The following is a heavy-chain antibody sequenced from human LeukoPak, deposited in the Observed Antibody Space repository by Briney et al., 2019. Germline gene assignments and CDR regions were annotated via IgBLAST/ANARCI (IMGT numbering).Heavy chain of an antibody. V-gene: IGHV3-15*01. CDR2: VKSKTDGGTT. J-gene: IGHJ6*02. D-gene: IGHD2-2*01. CDR3: TTDPSFMPRAYYGMDV. Sequence: GGSLRLSCAASGFTFSNAWMSWVRRAPGKGLEWVGRVKSKTDGGTTDYAAPVKGRFTISRDDSKNTLYLQMNSLKTEDTAVYYCTTDPSFMPRAYYGMDVWGQGTTVTVSS. CDR1: GFTFSNAW.